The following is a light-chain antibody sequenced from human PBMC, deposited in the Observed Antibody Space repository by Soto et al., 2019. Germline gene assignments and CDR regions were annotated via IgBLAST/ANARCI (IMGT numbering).Light chain of an antibody. CDR3: ATWDDNLNGSGV. V-gene: IGLV1-44*01. CDR1: SSNIGSNT. Sequence: QAVVTQPPSASGTPGQRVTISCSGSSSNIGSNTVTWYQQLPGTAPQLLIYSNNQRPSGVPDRFSGSKSGTSASLAISGLQSEDEADYYCATWDDNLNGSGVFGGGTKLTVL. CDR2: SNN. J-gene: IGLJ2*01.